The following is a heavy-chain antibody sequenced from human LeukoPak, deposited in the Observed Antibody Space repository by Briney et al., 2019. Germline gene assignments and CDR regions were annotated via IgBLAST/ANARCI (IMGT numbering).Heavy chain of an antibody. Sequence: PGRSLRLSCAASGFTFSSFGMHWVRQAPGKGLEWVAVIWYDGSNKYYADSVKGRFTISRDNSKNTLYLQMNSLRAEDTAVYYCAGDSFGLQDSWGQGTLVTVSS. CDR3: AGDSFGLQDS. J-gene: IGHJ4*02. CDR2: IWYDGSNK. D-gene: IGHD3-10*01. CDR1: GFTFSSFG. V-gene: IGHV3-33*01.